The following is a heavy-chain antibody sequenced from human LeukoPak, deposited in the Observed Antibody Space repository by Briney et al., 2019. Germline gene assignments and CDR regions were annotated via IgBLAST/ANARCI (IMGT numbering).Heavy chain of an antibody. CDR3: ARGSIKYYYYYMDV. CDR2: INHSGST. Sequence: SETLSLTCAVYGGSFSGYYWSWIRQPPGKGLEWIGEINHSGSTNYNPPLKSRVTISVDTSKNQFSLKLSSVTAADTAVYYCARGSIKYYYYYMDVWGKGTTVTVSS. D-gene: IGHD2-21*01. V-gene: IGHV4-34*01. J-gene: IGHJ6*03. CDR1: GGSFSGYY.